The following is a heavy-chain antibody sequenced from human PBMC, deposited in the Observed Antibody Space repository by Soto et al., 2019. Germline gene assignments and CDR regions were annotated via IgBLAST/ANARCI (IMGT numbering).Heavy chain of an antibody. CDR2: ISYDGSNK. CDR3: ARDARYAGILDY. V-gene: IGHV3-30-3*01. CDR1: GFTFSSYA. Sequence: HPGGSLRLSCAASGFTFSSYAMHWVRQAPGKGLEWVAVISYDGSNKYYADSVKGRFTISRDNSKNTLYLQMNNLRAEDTAVYYCARDARYAGILDYWGQGTLVTVSS. D-gene: IGHD2-2*01. J-gene: IGHJ4*02.